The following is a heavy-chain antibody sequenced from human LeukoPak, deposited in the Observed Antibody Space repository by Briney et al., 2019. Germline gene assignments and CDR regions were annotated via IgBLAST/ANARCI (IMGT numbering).Heavy chain of an antibody. J-gene: IGHJ5*02. CDR1: GVSVSDSSYY. CDR3: ATSRVPSVGTNRFDP. CDR2: VFRNAGP. Sequence: PSEILSLTCAVSGVSVSDSSYYWGWIRQPPGEGLEWLGSVFRNAGPYYNPSLQSRLTISVDPSKNHFSLKVTSVTAADTAVYYCATSRVPSVGTNRFDPWGQGTLVTVSS. V-gene: IGHV4-39*07. D-gene: IGHD6-13*01.